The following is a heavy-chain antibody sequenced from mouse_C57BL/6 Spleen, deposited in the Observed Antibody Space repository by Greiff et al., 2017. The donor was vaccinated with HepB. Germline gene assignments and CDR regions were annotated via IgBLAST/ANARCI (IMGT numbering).Heavy chain of an antibody. CDR2: IDPENGDT. CDR3: TTDPTTVVATDY. Sequence: VQLQQSGAELVRPGASVKLSCTASGFNIKDDYMHWVKQRPEQGLEWIGWIDPENGDTEYASKFQGKATITADTSSNTAYPQLSSLTSEDTAVYYCTTDPTTVVATDYWGQGTTLTVSS. CDR1: GFNIKDDY. V-gene: IGHV14-4*01. D-gene: IGHD1-1*01. J-gene: IGHJ2*01.